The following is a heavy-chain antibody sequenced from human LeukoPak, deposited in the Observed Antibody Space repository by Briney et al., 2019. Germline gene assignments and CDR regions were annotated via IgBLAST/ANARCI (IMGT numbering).Heavy chain of an antibody. Sequence: PGGSLGLSCAASGFNFNDAWMSWVRQVPGKGLEWVGRIKSKNNGETTDYIAPVKGRFSISRDDSKNMLHLQMNSLRTEDTAVYYCAKAGRVAGPSQFDYWGQGTLVTVSS. CDR1: GFNFNDAW. J-gene: IGHJ4*02. CDR3: AKAGRVAGPSQFDY. D-gene: IGHD6-19*01. V-gene: IGHV3-15*01. CDR2: IKSKNNGETT.